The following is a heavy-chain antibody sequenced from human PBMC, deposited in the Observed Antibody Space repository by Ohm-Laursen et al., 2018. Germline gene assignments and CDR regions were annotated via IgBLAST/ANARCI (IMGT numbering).Heavy chain of an antibody. CDR3: AKGEGGSGSYYVFDY. Sequence: GSLRLSCTASGFTFRRYAMSWVRQTPGKGLEWVSSISGSTGSTHYADSVEGRFTISRDNSKNTLYLQMNSLRAEDTALYYCAKGEGGSGSYYVFDYWGQGTLVTVSS. CDR2: ISGSTGST. J-gene: IGHJ4*02. D-gene: IGHD3-10*01. V-gene: IGHV3-23*01. CDR1: GFTFRRYA.